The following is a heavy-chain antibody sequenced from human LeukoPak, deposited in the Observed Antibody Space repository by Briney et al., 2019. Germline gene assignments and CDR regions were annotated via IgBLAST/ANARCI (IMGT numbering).Heavy chain of an antibody. CDR2: INWNGGST. D-gene: IGHD1-7*01. Sequence: AGGSLRLSCAASGFTFDDYAMHWVRQAPGKGLEWVSGINWNGGSTGYADSVKGRFTISRDNAKNSLYLQMNSLRAEDTALYYCARAGLYNWNYEGTAYFDYWGQGTLVTVSS. V-gene: IGHV3-20*04. J-gene: IGHJ4*02. CDR1: GFTFDDYA. CDR3: ARAGLYNWNYEGTAYFDY.